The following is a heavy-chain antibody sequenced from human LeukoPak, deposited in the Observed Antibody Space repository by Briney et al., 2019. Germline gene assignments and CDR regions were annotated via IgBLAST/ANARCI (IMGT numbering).Heavy chain of an antibody. J-gene: IGHJ6*02. V-gene: IGHV3-21*01. D-gene: IGHD3-10*01. CDR2: ISSSSSYI. CDR1: GFTFSSYS. CDR3: ARDAYGSGSYYRHYYGMDV. Sequence: GGSLRLSCAASGFTFSSYSMNWVRQAPGKGLEWVSSISSSSSYIYYADSVKGRFTISRDNAKNSLYLQMNSLRAEDTAVYYCARDAYGSGSYYRHYYGMDVWGQGTTATVSS.